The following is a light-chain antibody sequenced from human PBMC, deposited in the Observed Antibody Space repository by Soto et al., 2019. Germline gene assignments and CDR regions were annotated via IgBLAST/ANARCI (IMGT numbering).Light chain of an antibody. J-gene: IGKJ2*01. V-gene: IGKV3-15*01. CDR2: GAS. CDR3: QQYNNRPPENT. Sequence: EIVMTQSPATLSVSPGERATLSCRASQSVSSNLAWYQQKPGQAPRLLIYGASTRATGIPARFSGSGSGTEFTLIISSLQSEDFAVYYCQQYNNRPPENTVGQGTKLEIK. CDR1: QSVSSN.